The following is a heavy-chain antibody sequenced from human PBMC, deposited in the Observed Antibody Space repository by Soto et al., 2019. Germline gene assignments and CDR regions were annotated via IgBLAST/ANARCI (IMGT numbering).Heavy chain of an antibody. D-gene: IGHD3-10*01. CDR1: GYTFTSYG. Sequence: QVQLVQSGAEVKKPGASVKVSCKASGYTFTSYGVCWVRQAPGQGLEWMGWISGYNGNTNYAQKLQGRVTMTTDTSTSTAYMELRSLRSDDTAVYYCARAGKYYYGSGSPYYYGMDVWGQGITVTVSS. CDR2: ISGYNGNT. CDR3: ARAGKYYYGSGSPYYYGMDV. V-gene: IGHV1-18*04. J-gene: IGHJ6*02.